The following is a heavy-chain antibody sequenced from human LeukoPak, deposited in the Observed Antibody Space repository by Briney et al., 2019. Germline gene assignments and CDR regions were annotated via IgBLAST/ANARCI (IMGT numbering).Heavy chain of an antibody. CDR3: ARSAIFGVVIPFDY. J-gene: IGHJ4*02. CDR2: IYYSGST. Sequence: PSETLSLTCAVYGGSFSGYFWSWIRQPPGKGLEWIGSIYYSGSTYYNPSLKSRVTISVDTSKNQFSLKLSSVTAADTAVYYCARSAIFGVVIPFDYWGQGTLVTVSS. D-gene: IGHD3-3*01. CDR1: GGSFSGYF. V-gene: IGHV4-34*01.